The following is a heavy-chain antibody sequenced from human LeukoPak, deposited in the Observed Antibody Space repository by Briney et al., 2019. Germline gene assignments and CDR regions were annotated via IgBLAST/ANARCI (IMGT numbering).Heavy chain of an antibody. CDR2: INPSGGST. CDR3: ARGRRTYYDILTGYFTY. D-gene: IGHD3-9*01. V-gene: IGHV1-46*01. J-gene: IGHJ4*02. CDR1: GYTFTSYY. Sequence: ASVKVSCKASGYTFTSYYMHWVRQAPGQGLEWMGIINPSGGSTSYAQKFQGRVTMTRDTSTSTVYMELSSLRSEDTAVYYCARGRRTYYDILTGYFTYSGQGTLVTVSS.